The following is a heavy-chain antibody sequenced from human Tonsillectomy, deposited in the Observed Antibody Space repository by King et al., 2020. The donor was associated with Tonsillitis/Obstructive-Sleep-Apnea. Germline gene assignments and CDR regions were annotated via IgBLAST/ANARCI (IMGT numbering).Heavy chain of an antibody. D-gene: IGHD5-18*01. CDR1: EFTFSSYA. V-gene: IGHV3-23*04. CDR2: ISGSGGST. CDR3: AKDKKADMATFDY. Sequence: VQLVESGGGLVQPGGSLRLSCAASEFTFSSYAMSWVRQPPGKGLEWVSAISGSGGSTYYADSVRGRFTISRDNSKNTLYLQMNSLRADDTAVYYCAKDKKADMATFDYWGHGTLVTVSS. J-gene: IGHJ4*01.